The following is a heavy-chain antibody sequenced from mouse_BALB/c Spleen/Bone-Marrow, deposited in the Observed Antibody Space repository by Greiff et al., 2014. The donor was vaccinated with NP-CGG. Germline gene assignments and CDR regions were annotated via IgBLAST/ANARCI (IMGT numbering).Heavy chain of an antibody. J-gene: IGHJ4*01. Sequence: QLKQSGAELVKPGASVKLSCKTSGYTXXXYXIQXXXXXXXXXXXXXGEIFPGTGTTYYNEKFKGKATLTIDTSSSTAYMQXXXXTSEDSAVYFCXXRXGNWEAMDYWGQGTSVTVSS. CDR2: IFPGTGTT. D-gene: IGHD4-1*01. CDR3: XXRXGNWEAMDY. CDR1: GYTXXXYX. V-gene: IGHV1S132*01.